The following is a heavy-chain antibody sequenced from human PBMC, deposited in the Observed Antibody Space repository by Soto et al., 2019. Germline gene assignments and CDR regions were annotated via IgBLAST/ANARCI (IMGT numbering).Heavy chain of an antibody. CDR3: ARKDKSGYFNWFDP. CDR2: IFPSDSDT. V-gene: IGHV5-51*01. D-gene: IGHD3-22*01. J-gene: IGHJ5*02. CDR1: GYRFTSYW. Sequence: PGESLKISCRTSGYRFTSYWIAWVRQMPGKGLEWMGIIFPSDSDTRYSPSFQGQVTISADRSTSTVFLQWASLKASDTAVYFCARKDKSGYFNWFDPWGQGALVTVSS.